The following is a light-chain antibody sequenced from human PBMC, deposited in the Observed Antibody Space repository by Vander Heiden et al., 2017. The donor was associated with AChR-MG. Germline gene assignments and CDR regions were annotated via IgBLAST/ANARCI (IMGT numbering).Light chain of an antibody. CDR2: KAS. CDR3: QQYNSYWT. Sequence: DIQMTQSPSTLSASVGDRVTITRRASQSMGYLLAWYQQKPGKATKLLIYKASTLESGVPSRFSGSGSGTEFTLTISSLQPVDFATYYCQQYNSYWTFGQGTKVEIK. CDR1: QSMGYL. J-gene: IGKJ1*01. V-gene: IGKV1-5*03.